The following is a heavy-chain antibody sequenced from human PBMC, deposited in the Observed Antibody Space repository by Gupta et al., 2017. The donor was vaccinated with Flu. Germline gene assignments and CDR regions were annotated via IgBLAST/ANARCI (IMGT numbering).Heavy chain of an antibody. J-gene: IGHJ5*02. CDR2: ISYGGGT. V-gene: IGHV4-28*01. D-gene: IGHD6-6*01. Sequence: IRQSPRRGLEWIGHISYGGGTIYNPSLASRVSISLDTAMNKVSLMVTFVTAADTAFYYCARRKILAAHPQGNDNWLDPWGQGILVTVSS. CDR3: ARRKILAAHPQGNDNWLDP.